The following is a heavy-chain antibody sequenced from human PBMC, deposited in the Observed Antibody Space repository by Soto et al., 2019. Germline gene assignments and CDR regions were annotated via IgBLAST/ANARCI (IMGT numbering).Heavy chain of an antibody. D-gene: IGHD3-10*01. CDR3: ARGTMLRGPGYYYAMDV. CDR2: IYYSGSS. CDR1: VDSISRNGYF. Sequence: TSETLSLTCTVSVDSISRNGYFWTWIRQHPGKGLEWIGYIYYSGSSYYNPSLKSRVIISVDTSKNQFSLNLTAVTAADTAVYYCARGTMLRGPGYYYAMDVWGQGTTVTVSS. V-gene: IGHV4-31*03. J-gene: IGHJ6*02.